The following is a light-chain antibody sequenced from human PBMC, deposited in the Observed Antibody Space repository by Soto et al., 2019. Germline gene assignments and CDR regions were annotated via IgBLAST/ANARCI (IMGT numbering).Light chain of an antibody. V-gene: IGLV2-14*01. CDR3: SSYTSSSTVV. CDR1: SGDVAVYNL. Sequence: QSALTQPASVSGSPGQSITISCTGTSGDVAVYNLVSWYQQHPGKAAKLIIYEVNNRPSGVSIRFSGSKSANTASLTISGLQTEDEAAYYCSSYTSSSTVVFGGGTKVTVL. CDR2: EVN. J-gene: IGLJ2*01.